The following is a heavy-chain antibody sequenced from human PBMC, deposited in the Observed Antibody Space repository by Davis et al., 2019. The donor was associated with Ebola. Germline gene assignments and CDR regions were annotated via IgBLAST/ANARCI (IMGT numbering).Heavy chain of an antibody. CDR3: ARYAGSITALEIWYNWNDRGLYFDY. CDR2: INPNSGGT. J-gene: IGHJ4*02. D-gene: IGHD1-20*01. CDR1: GYTFTSYY. Sequence: AASVKVSCKASGYTFTSYYMHWVRQAPGQGLEWMGWINPNSGGTNYAQKFQGWVTMTRDTSISTAYMELSRLRSDDTAVYYCARYAGSITALEIWYNWNDRGLYFDYWGQGTLVTVSS. V-gene: IGHV1-2*04.